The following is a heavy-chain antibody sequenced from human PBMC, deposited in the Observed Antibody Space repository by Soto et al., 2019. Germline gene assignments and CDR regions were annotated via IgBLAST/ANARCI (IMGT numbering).Heavy chain of an antibody. CDR2: IYSGGSA. D-gene: IGHD6-6*01. Sequence: EVQLVETGGGLIQPGGSLRLSCAASGFTVSSNYMSWVRQAPGKGLEWVSVIYSGGSAYYADSVKGRFTISRDNSKNTLYLQMNSLRAEDTAVYYCARDYRSSRYYGMDVWGQGTTGTVSS. J-gene: IGHJ6*02. CDR3: ARDYRSSRYYGMDV. V-gene: IGHV3-53*02. CDR1: GFTVSSNY.